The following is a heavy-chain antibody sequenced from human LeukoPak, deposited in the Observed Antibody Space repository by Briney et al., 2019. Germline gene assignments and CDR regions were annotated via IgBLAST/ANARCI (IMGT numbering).Heavy chain of an antibody. V-gene: IGHV3-30*02. D-gene: IGHD1-26*01. CDR2: IRYDGSNK. CDR1: GFTFSSYG. J-gene: IGHJ4*02. Sequence: GGSLRLSCAASGFTFSSYGMHWVRQAPGKGLEWVAFIRYDGSNKYYADSVKGRFTISRDNSKNTLYLQMNSLRAEDTAVYYCARGSRLIVGATTYYFDYWGQGTLVTVSS. CDR3: ARGSRLIVGATTYYFDY.